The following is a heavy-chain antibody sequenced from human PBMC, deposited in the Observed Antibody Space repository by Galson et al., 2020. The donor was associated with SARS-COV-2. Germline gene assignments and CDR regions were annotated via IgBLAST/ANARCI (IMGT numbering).Heavy chain of an antibody. V-gene: IGHV6-1*01. CDR2: TNYRSKWYN. CDR3: ARRGFGDGMDV. J-gene: IGHJ6*02. Sequence: SQTPSLTCDLSGDSVSRNTAVWNWIRQPPLSGIEWLVRTNYRSKWYNDSALSVKSRINNIPETSKNQFSLHLNSVTPEDTAVYYCARRGFGDGMDVWGQGTTGTVSS. CDR1: GDSVSRNTAV. D-gene: IGHD3-10*01.